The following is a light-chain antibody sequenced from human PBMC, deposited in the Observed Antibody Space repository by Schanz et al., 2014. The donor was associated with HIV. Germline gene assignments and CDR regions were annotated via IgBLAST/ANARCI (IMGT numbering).Light chain of an antibody. CDR1: SSNIGAGYD. CDR3: CSYAGDYWV. Sequence: QSVLTQPPSVSGAPWQRVTISCTGTSSNIGAGYDVHWYQQIPGTAPKLLISGNNNRPSGVPDRFSGSKSGTSASLAITGLQDEDEADYYCCSYAGDYWVFGGGTKLTVL. J-gene: IGLJ3*02. V-gene: IGLV1-40*01. CDR2: GNN.